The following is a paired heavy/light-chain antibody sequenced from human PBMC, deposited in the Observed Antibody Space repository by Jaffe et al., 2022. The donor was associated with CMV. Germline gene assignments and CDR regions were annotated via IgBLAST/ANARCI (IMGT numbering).Light chain of an antibody. V-gene: IGKV3-11*01. CDR3: QQRSNWPPS. J-gene: IGKJ4*01. CDR2: DAS. CDR1: QSVSSY. Sequence: EIVLTQSPATLSLSPGERATLSCRASQSVSSYLAWYQQKPGQAPRLLIYDASNRATGIPARFSGSGSGTDFTLTISSLEPEDFAVYYCQQRSNWPPSFGGGTKVEIK.
Heavy chain of an antibody. V-gene: IGHV3-21*01. J-gene: IGHJ6*03. D-gene: IGHD3-22*01. CDR3: ARDTPYYYDSSGDYYYYYMDV. CDR1: GFTFSSYS. CDR2: ISSSSSYI. Sequence: EVQLVESGGGLVKPGGSLRLSCAASGFTFSSYSMNWVRQAPGKGLEWVSSISSSSSYIYYADSVKGRFTISRDNAKNSLYLQMNSLRAEDTAVYYCARDTPYYYDSSGDYYYYYMDVWGKGTTVTVSS.